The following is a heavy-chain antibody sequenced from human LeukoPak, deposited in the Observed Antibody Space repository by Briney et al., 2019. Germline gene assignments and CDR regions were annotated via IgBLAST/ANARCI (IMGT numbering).Heavy chain of an antibody. CDR1: GFSFNNYA. V-gene: IGHV3-23*01. CDR3: AKQLGYCSDGSCYFPY. CDR2: ISGSGGAT. J-gene: IGHJ4*02. Sequence: GGSLRLSCAASGFSFNNYAMNWVRQAPGKGLEWVSSISGSGGATHYADSVKGRFTVSRDNSKSTLCLQMNSLRAEDTAVYYCAKQLGYCSDGSCYFPYWGQGTLVTVSS. D-gene: IGHD2-15*01.